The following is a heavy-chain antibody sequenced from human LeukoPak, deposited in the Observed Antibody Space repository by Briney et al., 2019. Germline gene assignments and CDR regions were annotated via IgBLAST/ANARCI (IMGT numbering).Heavy chain of an antibody. Sequence: SETLSLTCAVYGGSFSGYYWSWIRQPPGKGLEWIGEINHSGSTNYNPSLKSRVTISVDTSKNQFSLKLSSVTAADTAVYYCASGHSGYDFWGQGTLVTVSS. CDR1: GGSFSGYY. CDR2: INHSGST. J-gene: IGHJ4*02. D-gene: IGHD5-12*01. V-gene: IGHV4-34*01. CDR3: ASGHSGYDF.